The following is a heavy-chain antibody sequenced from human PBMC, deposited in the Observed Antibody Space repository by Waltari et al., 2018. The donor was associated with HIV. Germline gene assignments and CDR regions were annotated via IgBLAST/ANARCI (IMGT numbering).Heavy chain of an antibody. CDR2: SDPASGSA. CDR3: ARGGSSGGFDH. J-gene: IGHJ4*02. CDR1: GYTFTSFA. Sequence: QVQLVQSVNQYKKPGGTVRISCRASGYTFTSFAIHWIRQAPGQGLQYVGWSDPASGSAKLALQFQHRVSFSRDTSANTAFMEMKNLKYGDVAVFYCARGGSSGGFDHWGQGTLVTVSS. D-gene: IGHD3-10*01. V-gene: IGHV1-3*02.